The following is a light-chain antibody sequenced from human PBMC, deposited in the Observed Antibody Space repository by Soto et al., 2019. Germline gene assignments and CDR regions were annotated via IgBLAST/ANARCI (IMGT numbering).Light chain of an antibody. CDR2: GAS. CDR3: QQFGSSPGFS. Sequence: EIVLTQSPGTLSLSPGERATLSRRASQSINSRYLAWYQQKPGQAPRLLIYGASSRATGIPDRFSGSGSGTDFTLTISRLEPEDFAVYYCQQFGSSPGFSFGRGIIVDIK. J-gene: IGKJ3*01. CDR1: QSINSRY. V-gene: IGKV3-20*01.